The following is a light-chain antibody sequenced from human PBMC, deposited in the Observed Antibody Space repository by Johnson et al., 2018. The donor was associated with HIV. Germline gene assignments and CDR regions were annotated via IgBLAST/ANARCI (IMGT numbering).Light chain of an antibody. V-gene: IGLV1-51*01. Sequence: QSVLTQPPSVSAAPGQKVTISCSVSSSNIGNNYVSWYQQLPGTAPKLLIYYNNKRPSGIPDRFSGSKSGTSATLGITGLQTGDEADYYCGTWDDSLSTGGVFGAGTKVTVL. J-gene: IGLJ1*01. CDR1: SSNIGNNY. CDR3: GTWDDSLSTGGV. CDR2: YNN.